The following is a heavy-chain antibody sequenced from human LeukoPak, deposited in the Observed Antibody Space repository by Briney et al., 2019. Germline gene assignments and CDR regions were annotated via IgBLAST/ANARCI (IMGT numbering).Heavy chain of an antibody. CDR1: GFTFSSYE. J-gene: IGHJ4*02. CDR3: AKDLVTGSLDY. D-gene: IGHD3-10*01. Sequence: PGGSLRLSCAASGFTFSSYEMNWVRQAPGKGLEWVAVISYDGSNKYYADSVKGRFTISRDNSKNTLYLQMNSLRAEDTAIYYCAKDLVTGSLDYWGQGTLVTVSS. CDR2: ISYDGSNK. V-gene: IGHV3-30*18.